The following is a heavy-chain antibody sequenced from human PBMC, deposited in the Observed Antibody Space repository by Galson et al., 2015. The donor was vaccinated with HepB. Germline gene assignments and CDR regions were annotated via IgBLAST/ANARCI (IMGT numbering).Heavy chain of an antibody. CDR1: GYTFTSYG. CDR2: ISAYNGNT. CDR3: ARETEGLYGGNPAGDAFDI. V-gene: IGHV1-18*01. Sequence: SVKVSCKASGYTFTSYGISWVRQAPGQGLEWMGWISAYNGNTNYAQKLQGRVIMTTDTSTSTAYMELRSLRSDDTAVYYCARETEGLYGGNPAGDAFDIWGQGTMVTVSS. D-gene: IGHD4-23*01. J-gene: IGHJ3*02.